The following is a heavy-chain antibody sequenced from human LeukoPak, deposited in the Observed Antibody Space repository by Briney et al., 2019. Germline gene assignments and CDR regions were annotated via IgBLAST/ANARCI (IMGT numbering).Heavy chain of an antibody. CDR1: GYTFTGYY. D-gene: IGHD2-2*01. J-gene: IGHJ5*02. CDR3: ARGDCSTISCPFDP. CDR2: ISPNGGGT. V-gene: IGHV1-2*02. Sequence: ASVKVSCKASGYTFTGYYIHWVRQAPGQGLEWMGWISPNGGGTKYAQNFQGRVTMTRDTSISTAYMELNRLRSDDTAVYYCARGDCSTISCPFDPWGQGTLVTVSS.